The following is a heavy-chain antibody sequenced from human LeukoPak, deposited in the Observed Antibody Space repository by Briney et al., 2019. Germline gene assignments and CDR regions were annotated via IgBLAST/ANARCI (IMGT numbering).Heavy chain of an antibody. D-gene: IGHD1-26*01. Sequence: SETLSLTCAVYGGSFSGYYWSWIRQPPGKGLEWIGSIYYSGSTYYNPSLKSRVTISVDTSKNQFSLKLSSVTAADTAVYYCAAGAGEKLDYWGQGTLVTVSS. CDR3: AAGAGEKLDY. CDR2: IYYSGST. V-gene: IGHV4-34*01. J-gene: IGHJ4*02. CDR1: GGSFSGYY.